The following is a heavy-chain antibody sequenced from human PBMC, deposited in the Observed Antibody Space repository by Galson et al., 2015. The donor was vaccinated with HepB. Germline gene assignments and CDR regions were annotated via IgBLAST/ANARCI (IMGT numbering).Heavy chain of an antibody. J-gene: IGHJ6*02. D-gene: IGHD6-19*01. CDR3: ARYSSRGGGLDV. V-gene: IGHV3-72*01. CDR1: GFTFSDHY. Sequence: SLRLSCAASGFTFSDHYMDWVRQAPGKGLEWVGRSSDKAESYTTEYAASVQGRFTISRDDSENSLFLQMNNLKAEDTAVYYCARYSSRGGGLDVWGQGTTVTVSS. CDR2: SSDKAESYTT.